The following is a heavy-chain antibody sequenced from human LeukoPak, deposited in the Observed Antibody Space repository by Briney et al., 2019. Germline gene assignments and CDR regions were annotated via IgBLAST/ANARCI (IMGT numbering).Heavy chain of an antibody. CDR1: GFTFSSYA. CDR2: ISGSGGST. J-gene: IGHJ5*02. Sequence: GGSLRLSCAASGFTFSSYAMSWVRQAPGKGLEWVSAISGSGGSTYYADSVKGRFTISRDNSKNTLYLQMNSLRAEDTAVYYCAKSFVVIAAAGRWFDPWGQGTLVTVSS. CDR3: AKSFVVIAAAGRWFDP. V-gene: IGHV3-23*01. D-gene: IGHD6-13*01.